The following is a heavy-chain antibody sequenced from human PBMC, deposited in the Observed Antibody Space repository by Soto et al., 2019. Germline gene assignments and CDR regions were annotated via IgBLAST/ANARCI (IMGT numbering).Heavy chain of an antibody. V-gene: IGHV1-8*01. J-gene: IGHJ4*02. Sequence: ASVKVSCKASGYTFTSYDINWVRQATGQGLEWMGWMNPNSGNTGYAQKFQGRVTITRDTSASTAYMELSSLRSEDTAVYYCARGVKDSSGYYPFDYWGQGTLVTVSS. CDR3: ARGVKDSSGYYPFDY. D-gene: IGHD3-22*01. CDR1: GYTFTSYD. CDR2: MNPNSGNT.